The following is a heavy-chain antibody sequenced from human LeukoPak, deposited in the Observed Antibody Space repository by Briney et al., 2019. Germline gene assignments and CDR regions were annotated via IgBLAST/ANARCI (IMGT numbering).Heavy chain of an antibody. CDR1: GGSISSYY. J-gene: IGHJ4*02. Sequence: PSETLSLTCTVSGGSISSYYWSWIRQPAGKGLEWIGRIYTSGSTNYNPSLKSRVTMSVDTSKNQFSLKLSSVTAADTAVYYCAKDIPGFGELLYPEFDYWGQGTLVTVSS. V-gene: IGHV4-4*07. CDR2: IYTSGST. CDR3: AKDIPGFGELLYPEFDY. D-gene: IGHD3-10*01.